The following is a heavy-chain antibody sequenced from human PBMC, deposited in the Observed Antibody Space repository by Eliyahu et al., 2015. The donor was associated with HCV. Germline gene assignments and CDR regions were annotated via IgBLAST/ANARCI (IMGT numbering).Heavy chain of an antibody. J-gene: IGHJ5*02. CDR3: ARVVAVAGADSFDP. V-gene: IGHV4-59*01. CDR2: IYYSGNT. D-gene: IGHD6-19*01. Sequence: QVQLQESGPGLVKPSETLSLICTVSGGSITSYXXSWXRXPPGKGLEWIAYIYYSGNTNYNPSLKSRVTISVDTSKNQFSLKLSSVTAADTAVYYCARVVAVAGADSFDPWGQGTLVTVSS. CDR1: GGSITSYX.